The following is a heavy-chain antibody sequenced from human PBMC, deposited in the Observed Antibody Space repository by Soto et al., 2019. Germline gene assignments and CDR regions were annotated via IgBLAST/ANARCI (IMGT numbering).Heavy chain of an antibody. CDR1: GFSLSTSGVG. Sequence: QITLKESGPTLVKPTQTLTLTCTFSGFSLSTSGVGVGWIRQPPGKALEWLALIYWDDDKRYSPSLKSRLTIXXDXSXTQVVLTMTNMDPVDTATYYCAHGERGYSGYGPFDYWGQGTLVTVSS. CDR3: AHGERGYSGYGPFDY. V-gene: IGHV2-5*02. J-gene: IGHJ4*02. CDR2: IYWDDDK. D-gene: IGHD5-12*01.